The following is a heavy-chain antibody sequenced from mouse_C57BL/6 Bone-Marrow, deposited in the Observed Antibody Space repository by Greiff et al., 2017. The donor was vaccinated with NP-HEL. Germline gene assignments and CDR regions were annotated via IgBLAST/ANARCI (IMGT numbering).Heavy chain of an antibody. Sequence: VQLQQPGAELVKPGASVKMSCKASGYTFTSYWITWVKQRPGQGLEWIGDIYPGSGSTNYNEKFKSKATLTVDTSSSTAYMQLSSLTSEDSAVYYCARGRNLLLRPYYFDYWGQGTTLTVSS. V-gene: IGHV1-55*01. CDR3: ARGRNLLLRPYYFDY. CDR2: IYPGSGST. CDR1: GYTFTSYW. D-gene: IGHD1-1*01. J-gene: IGHJ2*01.